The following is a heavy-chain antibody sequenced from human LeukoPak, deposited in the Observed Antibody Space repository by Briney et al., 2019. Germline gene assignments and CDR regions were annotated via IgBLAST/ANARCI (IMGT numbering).Heavy chain of an antibody. Sequence: PGGSLRLSCAASGFTFSSYWMTWVRQAPGKGLEWVANIKEDGSEKYYVDSVKGRCTISRDNAKNSVFLQMNSLRVEDTAVYYCARLYSSSSGKAFDIWGQGTMVTVSS. J-gene: IGHJ3*02. CDR1: GFTFSSYW. CDR2: IKEDGSEK. V-gene: IGHV3-7*02. CDR3: ARLYSSSSGKAFDI. D-gene: IGHD6-6*01.